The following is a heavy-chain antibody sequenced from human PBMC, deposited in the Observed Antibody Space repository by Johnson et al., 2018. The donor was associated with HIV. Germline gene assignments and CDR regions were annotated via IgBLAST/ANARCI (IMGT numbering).Heavy chain of an antibody. Sequence: QVQLVESGGGVVQPGRSLRLSCAASRFTFSSYAMHWVRQAPGKGLEWVAVIWYDGSDKYYVHSVKGRFSISRDNAKNSLYLQMNSLRAEDTAEYYCARDHVMVVTPGDCFDIWGQGTMVTVSS. CDR1: RFTFSSYA. CDR2: IWYDGSDK. J-gene: IGHJ3*02. V-gene: IGHV3-33*08. D-gene: IGHD2-21*02. CDR3: ARDHVMVVTPGDCFDI.